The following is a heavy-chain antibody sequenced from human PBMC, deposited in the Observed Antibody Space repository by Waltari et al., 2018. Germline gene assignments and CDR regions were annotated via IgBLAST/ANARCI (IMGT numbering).Heavy chain of an antibody. CDR1: GGSFSGSY. CDR3: ARGLGCSSTSCYAPFEYYGMDV. V-gene: IGHV4-34*01. Sequence: QVQLQQWGAGLLKPSETLSLTCAVDGGSFSGSYWIWLRPPPGKGLEWIGEINHSGSTNYNPSLKSRVTISVDTSKNQFSLKLSSVTAADTAVYYCARGLGCSSTSCYAPFEYYGMDVWGQGTTVTVSS. CDR2: INHSGST. J-gene: IGHJ6*02. D-gene: IGHD2-2*01.